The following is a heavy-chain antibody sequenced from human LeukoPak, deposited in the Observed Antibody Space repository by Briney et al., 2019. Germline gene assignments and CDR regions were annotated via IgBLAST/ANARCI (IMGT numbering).Heavy chain of an antibody. J-gene: IGHJ5*01. CDR2: ISYDGSNK. CDR3: ARANWNYDS. Sequence: GRSLRLSCAASGFTFSSYAMHWVRQAPGKGLEWVAVISYDGSNKYYADSVKGRFTISRDNSKNTLYLQMNSLGAEDTAVYYCARANWNYDSWGQGTLVTVSS. D-gene: IGHD1-7*01. V-gene: IGHV3-30*14. CDR1: GFTFSSYA.